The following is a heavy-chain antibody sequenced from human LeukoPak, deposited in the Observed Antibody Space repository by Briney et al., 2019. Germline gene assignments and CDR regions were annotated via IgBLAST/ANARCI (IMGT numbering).Heavy chain of an antibody. V-gene: IGHV3-66*01. J-gene: IGHJ6*03. CDR1: GFTVSSNY. Sequence: GGSLRLSCAASGFTVSSNYMSWVRQAPGKGLEWVSVIYSGGSTYYADSVKGRFTISRDNSKNTLYLQMNSLRAEDTAVYYCAKDHLARAYYYYYMDVWGKGTTVTVSS. CDR3: AKDHLARAYYYYYMDV. CDR2: IYSGGST.